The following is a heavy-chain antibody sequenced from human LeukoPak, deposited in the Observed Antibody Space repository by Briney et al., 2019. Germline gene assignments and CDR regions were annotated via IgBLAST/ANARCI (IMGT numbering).Heavy chain of an antibody. CDR1: GNYW. CDR2: INSDGSWT. V-gene: IGHV3-74*01. D-gene: IGHD2/OR15-2a*01. Sequence: GGSLRLSRAASGNYWMHWVRQAPGKGLVWVPHINSDGSWTSYADSVKGRFTISKDNAKNTVYLQMNSLRAEDTAVYYCVSFYETYWGRGTLVTVSS. CDR3: VSFYETY. J-gene: IGHJ4*02.